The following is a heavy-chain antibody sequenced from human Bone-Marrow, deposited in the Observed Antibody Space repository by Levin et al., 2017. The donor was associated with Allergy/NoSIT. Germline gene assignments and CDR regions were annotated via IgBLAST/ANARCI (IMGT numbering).Heavy chain of an antibody. CDR1: GYSFTSYW. V-gene: IGHV5-51*01. Sequence: GESLKISCKGSGYSFTSYWIGWVRQMPGKGLEWMGIIYPGDSDTRYSPSFQGQVTISADKSISTAYLQWSSLKASDTAMYYCASRFMVQGVNDAFDIWGQGTMVTVSS. CDR2: IYPGDSDT. J-gene: IGHJ3*02. CDR3: ASRFMVQGVNDAFDI. D-gene: IGHD3-10*01.